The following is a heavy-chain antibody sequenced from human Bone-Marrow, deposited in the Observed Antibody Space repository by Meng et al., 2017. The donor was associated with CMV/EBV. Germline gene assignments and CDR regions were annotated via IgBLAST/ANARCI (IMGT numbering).Heavy chain of an antibody. J-gene: IGHJ4*02. D-gene: IGHD2-2*01. V-gene: IGHV4-59*12. CDR1: GGSISSYY. Sequence: SETLSLTCTVSGGSISSYYWSWIRQPPGKGLEWIGYIYYSGSTNYNPPLKSRVTISVDTSKNQFSPKLSSVTAADTAVYYCARVLFDIVVVPARIDYWGQGTLVTVSS. CDR2: IYYSGST. CDR3: ARVLFDIVVVPARIDY.